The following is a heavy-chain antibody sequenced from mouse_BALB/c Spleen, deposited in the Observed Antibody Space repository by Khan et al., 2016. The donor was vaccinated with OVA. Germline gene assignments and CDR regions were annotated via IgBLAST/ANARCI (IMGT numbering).Heavy chain of an antibody. CDR1: GYTFTSYW. V-gene: IGHV1S81*02. Sequence: VQLQQSGAELVKAGASVKMSCKASGYTFTSYWMHWVKQRLGQGLEWFAETNPTNGRTYYNEKFKSKDTLTVEKSSSTAYMLLSGPTFEDSAVYYCARIKKIVATYFDYWGQGTTLTVSS. CDR3: ARIKKIVATYFDY. J-gene: IGHJ2*01. CDR2: TNPTNGRT. D-gene: IGHD1-1*01.